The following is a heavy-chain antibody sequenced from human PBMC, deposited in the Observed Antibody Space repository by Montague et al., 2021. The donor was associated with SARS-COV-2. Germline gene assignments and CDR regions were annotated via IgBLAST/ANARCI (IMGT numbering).Heavy chain of an antibody. CDR3: ARDQLKAQWPYYYYYMDV. J-gene: IGHJ6*03. CDR1: GFTFSSYE. Sequence: SLRLSCAASGFTFSSYEMNWVRQAPGKGLEWVSYISSSFSTIYXXXSXXXRFXISRDNAKNSLYPQMNSLRAEDTAVYYCARDQLKAQWPYYYYYMDVWGKGTTVTVSS. V-gene: IGHV3-48*03. CDR2: ISSSFSTI. D-gene: IGHD2-8*01.